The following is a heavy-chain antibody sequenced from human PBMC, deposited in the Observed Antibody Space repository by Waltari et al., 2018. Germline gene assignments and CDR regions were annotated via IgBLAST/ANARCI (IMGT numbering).Heavy chain of an antibody. D-gene: IGHD4-4*01. CDR1: GGSIRSSSYY. V-gene: IGHV4-39*07. CDR3: AREWSVTDYYYYYGMDV. CDR2: IYYSGST. J-gene: IGHJ6*02. Sequence: QLQLQESGPGLVKPSETLSLTCTVSGGSIRSSSYYWGWIRQPPGKGLEWIGSIYYSGSTYYNPSLKSRVTISVDTSKNQFSLKLSSVTAADTAVYYCAREWSVTDYYYYYGMDVWGQGTTVTVSS.